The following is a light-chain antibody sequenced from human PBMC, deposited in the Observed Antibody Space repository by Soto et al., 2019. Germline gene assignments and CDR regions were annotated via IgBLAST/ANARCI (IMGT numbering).Light chain of an antibody. CDR3: QQYYKWPLS. V-gene: IGKV3-15*01. CDR2: GTS. Sequence: EIVLTQSPGTLSFPPPERPTLSCRPSQSVSSSYLGWYQQKPGQAPRLLLYGTSTRAPGVPARFSGSGSGTEFTLTISGLQSDDFALFFCQQYYKWPLSFGGGTKVAIK. J-gene: IGKJ4*01. CDR1: QSVSSSY.